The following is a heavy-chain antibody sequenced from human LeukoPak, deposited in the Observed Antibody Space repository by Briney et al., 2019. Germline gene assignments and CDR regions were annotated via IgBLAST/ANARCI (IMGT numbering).Heavy chain of an antibody. V-gene: IGHV4-34*01. CDR3: ARGIAARSYYCYYGMDV. D-gene: IGHD6-6*01. CDR2: INHSGST. J-gene: IGHJ6*02. Sequence: PSETLSLTCAVYGGSFSGYYWSWIRQPPGKGLEWIGEINHSGSTNYNPSLKSRVTISVDTSKNQFSLKLSSVTAADTAVYYCARGIAARSYYCYYGMDVWGQGTTVTVSS. CDR1: GGSFSGYY.